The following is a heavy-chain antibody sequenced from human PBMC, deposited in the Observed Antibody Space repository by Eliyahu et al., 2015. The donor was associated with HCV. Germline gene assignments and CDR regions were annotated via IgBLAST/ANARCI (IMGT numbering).Heavy chain of an antibody. V-gene: IGHV1-46*04. D-gene: IGHD3-9*01. J-gene: IGHJ6*02. Sequence: QVQLVQSGAEVKKAGASVKVSCKASGYSFTFYYVNWVXQAPGQGLEWMGIFDXSGXITSYAQKLQGRVMXTSDTSTGTVYMELSSLRSEDTAVYYCARAYFGTASTSMDVWGQGTTVTVSS. CDR3: ARAYFGTASTSMDV. CDR2: FDXSGXIT. CDR1: GYSFTFYY.